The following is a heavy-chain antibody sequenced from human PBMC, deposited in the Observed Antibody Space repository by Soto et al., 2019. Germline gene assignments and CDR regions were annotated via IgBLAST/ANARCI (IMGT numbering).Heavy chain of an antibody. V-gene: IGHV3-30*18. J-gene: IGHJ3*01. Sequence: QMRLVESGGSVVQPGRSLRLTCVASGFTFSSYDMHWVRQAPGKGLEWVAFISFDGSNKFYADSVKGRFTVSRDLSNNTLYLQMVRLRSEDEAMDYCTKGGEYPGDPFDAWGQGTVVTVSS. D-gene: IGHD3-16*01. CDR3: TKGGEYPGDPFDA. CDR2: ISFDGSNK. CDR1: GFTFSSYD.